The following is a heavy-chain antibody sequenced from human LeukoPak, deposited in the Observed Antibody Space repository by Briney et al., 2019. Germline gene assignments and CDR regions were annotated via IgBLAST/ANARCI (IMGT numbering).Heavy chain of an antibody. CDR2: ISYDGSNE. Sequence: PGGSLRLSCAASGFTFSSYVMHWVRQAPGKGLEWVAIISYDGSNEYYADSVKGRFTISRDNSKNTLYLQMNSLRAEDTAVYYCAKDSSGNYSTELDYWGQGILVTVSS. V-gene: IGHV3-30*04. CDR3: AKDSSGNYSTELDY. CDR1: GFTFSSYV. J-gene: IGHJ4*02. D-gene: IGHD1-26*01.